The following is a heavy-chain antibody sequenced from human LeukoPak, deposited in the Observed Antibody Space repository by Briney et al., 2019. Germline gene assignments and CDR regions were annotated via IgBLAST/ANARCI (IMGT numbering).Heavy chain of an antibody. Sequence: GGSLRLSCAASGFTFSSYAMHWVRQAPGKGLEWVAVMGYEGSNKYYADSVKGRFAISRDDSKNTLYLQMNSLRAEDTAVYYCARASGGGYSSPFDYWGQGTLVTVSS. V-gene: IGHV3-30*09. CDR2: MGYEGSNK. D-gene: IGHD6-13*01. CDR1: GFTFSSYA. CDR3: ARASGGGYSSPFDY. J-gene: IGHJ4*02.